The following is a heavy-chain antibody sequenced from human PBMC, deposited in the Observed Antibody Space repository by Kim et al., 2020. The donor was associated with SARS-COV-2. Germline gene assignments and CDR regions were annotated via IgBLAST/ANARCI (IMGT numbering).Heavy chain of an antibody. Sequence: SETLSLTCAVYGGSFNDYYWTWIRQAPGKGLEWIGEVLHTGSAHYNPSLKSRVTMSVDKSKNQFSLKLTSVTAADTAVYFCARANPNYPGSRGYLNWFDPWGQGTVVTVSS. V-gene: IGHV4-34*12. J-gene: IGHJ5*02. D-gene: IGHD3-22*01. CDR2: VLHTGSA. CDR1: GGSFNDYY. CDR3: ARANPNYPGSRGYLNWFDP.